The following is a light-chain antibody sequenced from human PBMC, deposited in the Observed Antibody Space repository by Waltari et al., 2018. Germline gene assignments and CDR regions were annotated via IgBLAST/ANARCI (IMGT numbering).Light chain of an antibody. CDR2: EVS. CDR3: SSYTGSNNSLV. V-gene: IGLV2-8*01. CDR1: SSDVGAYTF. Sequence: QSALTQPPSASGSPGQSVTIPCNGTSSDVGAYTFFSCHQQHTGKAPKLMIYEVSKRPSGVPDRFSGSKSGNTASLIVSGLQAEDEADYYCSSYTGSNNSLVFGGGTKLTVL. J-gene: IGLJ3*02.